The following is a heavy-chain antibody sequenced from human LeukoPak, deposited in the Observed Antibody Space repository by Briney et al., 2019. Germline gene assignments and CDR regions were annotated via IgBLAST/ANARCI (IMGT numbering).Heavy chain of an antibody. CDR2: INPNSGGT. CDR1: GSTFTGYY. J-gene: IGHJ4*02. V-gene: IGHV1-2*02. D-gene: IGHD5-18*01. CDR3: ARERHSYGYHFDY. Sequence: ASVKLSCKASGSTFTGYYMHWVRQAPGQGLEWMGWINPNSGGTNYAQKFQGSVTMTRDTSISTAYMELSRLRSDDTAVYYCARERHSYGYHFDYWGQGTLGTASS.